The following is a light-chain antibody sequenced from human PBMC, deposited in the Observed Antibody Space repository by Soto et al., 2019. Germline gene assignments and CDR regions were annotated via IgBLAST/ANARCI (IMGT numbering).Light chain of an antibody. J-gene: IGLJ1*01. CDR1: SSDVGGYNY. V-gene: IGLV2-14*01. CDR2: DVS. CDR3: SSYTSSSTLLYV. Sequence: QSALTQPASVSGSPGQSITISCTGTSSDVGGYNYVSWYQQHPGKAPKLMIYDVSNRPSGVSNRFSGSKSGNTASLTISGLQAEDEADYYXSSYTSSSTLLYVFGTGTKVTVL.